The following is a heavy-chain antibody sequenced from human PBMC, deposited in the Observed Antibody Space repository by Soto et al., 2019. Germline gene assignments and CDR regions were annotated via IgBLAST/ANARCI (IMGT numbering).Heavy chain of an antibody. CDR2: IFYSGTT. CDR1: GDSISSADYY. V-gene: IGHV4-30-4*01. D-gene: IGHD1-1*01. CDR3: ARDLWVEPELYYYGMDV. J-gene: IGHJ6*02. Sequence: LSLTCTVSGDSISSADYYWSWIRQTPGKGLEWIGHIFYSGTTYYNPSLKSRLTISVDTSKNHFSLRLTSVTAADTAVYYCARDLWVEPELYYYGMDVWGPGTTVTVSS.